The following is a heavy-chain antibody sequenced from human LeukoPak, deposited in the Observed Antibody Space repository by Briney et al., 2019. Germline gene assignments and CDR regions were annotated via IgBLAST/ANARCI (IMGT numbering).Heavy chain of an antibody. Sequence: GESLMISCKGSGYIITSYGIGCVRQMPGKGLEWMGIIYPGDSDTRYSPSFQGQVTISADKSISTAYLQWSSLKASDTAMYYCARHSEEVAATPGWDWGQGTLVTVSS. CDR1: GYIITSYG. V-gene: IGHV5-51*01. CDR2: IYPGDSDT. J-gene: IGHJ4*02. CDR3: ARHSEEVAATPGWD. D-gene: IGHD2-15*01.